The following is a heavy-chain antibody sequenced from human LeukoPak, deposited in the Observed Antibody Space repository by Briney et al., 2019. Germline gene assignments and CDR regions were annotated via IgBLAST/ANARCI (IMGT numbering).Heavy chain of an antibody. D-gene: IGHD4-23*01. J-gene: IGHJ3*02. CDR1: GFTLSSYY. Sequence: PGGSLRLSCAASGFTLSSYYIHWVRQAPGKGLVWVSRINSDGTSTVYADSVKGRFTISRDNDKNTLYLQMNSLRAEDTAVYYCARDYGGNRRAFDIWGQGTMVTVSS. CDR3: ARDYGGNRRAFDI. V-gene: IGHV3-74*03. CDR2: INSDGTST.